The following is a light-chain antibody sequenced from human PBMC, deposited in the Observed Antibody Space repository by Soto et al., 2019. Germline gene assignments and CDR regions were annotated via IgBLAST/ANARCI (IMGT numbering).Light chain of an antibody. CDR2: AAS. CDR1: QSISSY. Sequence: DIQMTQSPSSLSASVGDRVTITCRASQSISSYLNGYQQKPGKAPKLLIYAASSLQSGVPSRFSGSGSGTDFTLTISTLQPEDFATYYCQQSYSTLWSFGQGTKVDIK. V-gene: IGKV1-39*01. CDR3: QQSYSTLWS. J-gene: IGKJ1*01.